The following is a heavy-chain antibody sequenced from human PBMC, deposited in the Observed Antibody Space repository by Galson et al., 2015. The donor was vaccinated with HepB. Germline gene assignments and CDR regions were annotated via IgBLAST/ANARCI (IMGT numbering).Heavy chain of an antibody. CDR1: GGTFSSYA. CDR2: IIPIFGTA. CDR3: ARDLIKATVTTSVGNWFDP. J-gene: IGHJ5*02. D-gene: IGHD4-17*01. V-gene: IGHV1-69*13. Sequence: SVKVSCKASGGTFSSYAISWVRQAPGQGLEWMGGIIPIFGTANYAQKFQGRVTITADESTSTAYMELSSLRSEDTAVYYCARDLIKATVTTSVGNWFDPWGQGTLVTVSS.